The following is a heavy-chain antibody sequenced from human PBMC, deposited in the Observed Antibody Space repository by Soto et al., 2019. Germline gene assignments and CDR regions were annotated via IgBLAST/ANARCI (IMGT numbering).Heavy chain of an antibody. V-gene: IGHV3-30*18. J-gene: IGHJ6*02. CDR3: AKGVTTSRYYYYGLDV. Sequence: GGSLRLSCAASRFTFSTYGMHWVRQAPGKGLEWVAVISYDGSSTYYADSVKGRFTISRDNSKNMVYMQMNSLRDEDTAVYYCAKGVTTSRYYYYGLDVWGPGTPVTVYS. D-gene: IGHD4-4*01. CDR2: ISYDGSST. CDR1: RFTFSTYG.